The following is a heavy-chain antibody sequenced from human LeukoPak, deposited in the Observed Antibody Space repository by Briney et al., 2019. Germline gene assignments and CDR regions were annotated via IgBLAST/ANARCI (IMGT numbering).Heavy chain of an antibody. J-gene: IGHJ4*02. Sequence: PSETLSLTCTVSGGSISSYYWSWIRQPPGKGLEWIGYIYHSGSTYYNPSLKSRVTISVDRSKNQFSLKLSSVTAADTAVYYCARGVRYYGSGSYYFYFDYWGQGTLVTVSS. V-gene: IGHV4-59*12. CDR1: GGSISSYY. CDR3: ARGVRYYGSGSYYFYFDY. D-gene: IGHD3-10*01. CDR2: IYHSGST.